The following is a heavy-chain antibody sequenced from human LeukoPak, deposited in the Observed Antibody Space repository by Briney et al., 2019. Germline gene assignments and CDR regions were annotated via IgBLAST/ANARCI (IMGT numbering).Heavy chain of an antibody. Sequence: PGRSLRLSCAASGFTFSSYGMHWVRQAPGKGLEWVAVISYDGSNKYYADSVKGRFTISRDNSKNTLYLQMNSLRAEDTAVYYCAKGRSPRPNYGGNSVDYWGQGTLVTVSS. J-gene: IGHJ4*02. D-gene: IGHD4-23*01. CDR3: AKGRSPRPNYGGNSVDY. CDR1: GFTFSSYG. CDR2: ISYDGSNK. V-gene: IGHV3-30*18.